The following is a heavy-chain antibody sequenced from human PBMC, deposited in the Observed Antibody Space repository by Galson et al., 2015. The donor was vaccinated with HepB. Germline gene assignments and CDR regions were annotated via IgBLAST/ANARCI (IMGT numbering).Heavy chain of an antibody. D-gene: IGHD6-19*01. Sequence: SVKVSCKASGYTFSNYGITWVRQAPGQGLEWMGWINPYNGNTNYALKVQGRVTMTTDTSTSTAYMEVRSLRSDDTAMYYCARDRKGSVQWLVEVWGQGTLVTVSS. CDR3: ARDRKGSVQWLVEV. CDR2: INPYNGNT. J-gene: IGHJ4*02. V-gene: IGHV1-18*01. CDR1: GYTFSNYG.